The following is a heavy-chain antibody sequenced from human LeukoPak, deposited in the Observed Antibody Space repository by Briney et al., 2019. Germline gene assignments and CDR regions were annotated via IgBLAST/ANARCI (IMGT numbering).Heavy chain of an antibody. CDR1: GYTFNNYG. Sequence: ASVNVSCKASGYTFNNYGINWVRQAPGQGLEWMGWISTYNDNTNYAQKLQGRVTMTTDTSTSTAYMELRSLTSDDTAVYYCARVVFEVGFQFDLWGQGTLVTVSS. D-gene: IGHD2-15*01. J-gene: IGHJ4*02. V-gene: IGHV1-18*01. CDR2: ISTYNDNT. CDR3: ARVVFEVGFQFDL.